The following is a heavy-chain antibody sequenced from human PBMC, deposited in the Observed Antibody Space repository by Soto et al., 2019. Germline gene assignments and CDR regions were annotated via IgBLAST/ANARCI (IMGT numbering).Heavy chain of an antibody. CDR3: ARAGGEIVPAAPHYYYYYGMDV. CDR1: GFTFSSYW. D-gene: IGHD2-2*01. Sequence: GSLRLSCAASGFTFSSYWMHWVRQAPGKGLVWVSRINSDGSYASYADSVKGRFTISRDNAKNTLYLQMNSLRAEDTAVYYCARAGGEIVPAAPHYYYYYGMDVWGQGTTVTVSS. CDR2: INSDGSYA. V-gene: IGHV3-74*01. J-gene: IGHJ6*02.